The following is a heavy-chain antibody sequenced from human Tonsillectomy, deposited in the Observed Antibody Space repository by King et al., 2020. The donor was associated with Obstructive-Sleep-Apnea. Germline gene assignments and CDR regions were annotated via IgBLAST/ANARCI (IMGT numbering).Heavy chain of an antibody. CDR2: IFSNDEK. V-gene: IGHV2-26*01. J-gene: IGHJ4*02. CDR1: VFSLNNARVG. Sequence: TLQESGPVLVRPPETLTLTCTVSVFSLNNARVGVSWIRQPPGQALECLAHIFSNDEKSYSTSLRSRLTISKDTSKSQVVLAMANMDPVDTATYYCARMRCYYDSSGYYSLYFDYWAQGTLVTVSS. D-gene: IGHD3-22*01. CDR3: ARMRCYYDSSGYYSLYFDY.